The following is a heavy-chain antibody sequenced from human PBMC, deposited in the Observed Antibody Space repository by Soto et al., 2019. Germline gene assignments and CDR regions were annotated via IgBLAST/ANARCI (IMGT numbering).Heavy chain of an antibody. Sequence: SETLSLTCTVSGGSVTSDEDYWTWIRQSPGKGLEWIGYISNSGSTGYNPSLKTRLSMSVDRSKNQFTLRLTSVTAADTAVYYCTTLVDGPAWGDDYWGQGTLVTVSS. CDR3: TTLVDGPAWGDDY. V-gene: IGHV4-30-4*01. CDR2: ISNSGST. J-gene: IGHJ4*02. CDR1: GGSVTSDEDY. D-gene: IGHD6-19*01.